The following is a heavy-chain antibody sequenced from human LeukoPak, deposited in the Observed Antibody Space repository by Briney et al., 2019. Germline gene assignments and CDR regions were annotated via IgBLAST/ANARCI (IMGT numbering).Heavy chain of an antibody. CDR3: ARLDYDFWRGYYFDY. D-gene: IGHD3-3*01. CDR1: GGSFSGYY. V-gene: IGHV4-34*01. CDR2: INHSGST. Sequence: SETLSLTCAVYGGSFSGYYWSLIRQPPGKGLEWIGEINHSGSTNYNPSLKSRITISVDTSKNQFSLKLSSVTAADTAVYYCARLDYDFWRGYYFDYWGQGTLVTVSS. J-gene: IGHJ4*02.